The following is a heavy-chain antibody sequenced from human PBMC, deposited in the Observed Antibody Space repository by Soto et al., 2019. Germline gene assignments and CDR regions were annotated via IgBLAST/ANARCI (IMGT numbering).Heavy chain of an antibody. D-gene: IGHD2-15*01. Sequence: ASVKVSCKASGYTFTSYAMHWVRQAPGQRLEWMGWINAGNGNTKYSQKFQGRVTITRDTSASTAYMELSSLRSEDTAVYYCARASSPAAPAYIWFDPWGQGTLVTVSS. CDR2: INAGNGNT. V-gene: IGHV1-3*01. CDR1: GYTFTSYA. J-gene: IGHJ5*02. CDR3: ARASSPAAPAYIWFDP.